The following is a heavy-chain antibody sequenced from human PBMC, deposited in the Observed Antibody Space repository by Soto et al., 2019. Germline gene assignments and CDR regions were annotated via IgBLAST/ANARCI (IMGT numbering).Heavy chain of an antibody. CDR3: ARGPPRITICGVVTPRYYFDY. CDR2: MNPNSGNT. J-gene: IGHJ4*02. V-gene: IGHV1-8*01. Sequence: QVQLVQSGAAVKKPGASVKVSCKASGYTFTSYDINWVRQATGQGLEWMGWMNPNSGNTGYAQKFQGRVTMTRINSISTAYMELSSLRSEDTAVYYCARGPPRITICGVVTPRYYFDYCGQGTLVTVSS. CDR1: GYTFTSYD. D-gene: IGHD3-3*01.